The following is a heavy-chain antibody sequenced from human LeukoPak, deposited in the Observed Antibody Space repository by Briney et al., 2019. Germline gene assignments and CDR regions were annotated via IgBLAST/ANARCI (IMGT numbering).Heavy chain of an antibody. Sequence: ASVKVSCKASGHTFTGYYMHWVRQAPGQGLEWMGWINPNSGGTNYAQKFQGRVTMTRDTSISTAYMELSSLRSEDTAVYYCARAGGYCGRISCPYYFDYWGQGSLVAVSS. V-gene: IGHV1-2*02. CDR3: ARAGGYCGRISCPYYFDY. D-gene: IGHD2-15*01. CDR2: INPNSGGT. CDR1: GHTFTGYY. J-gene: IGHJ4*02.